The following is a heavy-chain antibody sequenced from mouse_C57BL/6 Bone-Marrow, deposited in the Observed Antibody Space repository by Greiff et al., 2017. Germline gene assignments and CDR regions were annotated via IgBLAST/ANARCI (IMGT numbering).Heavy chain of an antibody. V-gene: IGHV14-4*01. J-gene: IGHJ1*03. CDR2: IDPENGDT. D-gene: IGHD1-1*01. CDR1: GFNIKDDY. CDR3: TTGRFITTVVATNFDV. Sequence: VQLQQSGAELVRPGASVKLSCTASGFNIKDDYMHWVKQRPEQGLEWIGWIDPENGDTEYASKFQGKATITADTSSNTAYLQLSSLTSEGTAVYYCTTGRFITTVVATNFDVWGTGTTVTVSS.